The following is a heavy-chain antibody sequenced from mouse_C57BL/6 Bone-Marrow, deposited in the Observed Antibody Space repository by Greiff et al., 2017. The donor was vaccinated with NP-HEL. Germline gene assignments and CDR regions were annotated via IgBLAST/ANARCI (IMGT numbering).Heavy chain of an antibody. CDR3: ARGYYSNYVEGVYFDY. Sequence: EVQLQQSGPGLVKPSQSLSLTCSVTGYSITSGYYWNWIRQFPGNKLEWMGYISYDGSNNYNPSLKNRISITRDTSKNQVFLKLNSVTTEDTATYYCARGYYSNYVEGVYFDYWGQGTTLTVSS. CDR1: GYSITSGYY. CDR2: ISYDGSN. D-gene: IGHD2-5*01. V-gene: IGHV3-6*01. J-gene: IGHJ2*01.